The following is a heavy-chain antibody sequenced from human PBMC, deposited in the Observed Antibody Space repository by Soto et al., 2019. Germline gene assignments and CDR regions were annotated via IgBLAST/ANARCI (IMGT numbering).Heavy chain of an antibody. CDR3: ARRKERSCPYYLDY. J-gene: IGHJ4*02. V-gene: IGHV1-8*01. CDR1: GYTFATYD. D-gene: IGHD6-25*01. CDR2: MNPNTGNT. Sequence: QVQLVQSGAEVKKPGASVKVSCKASGYTFATYDFAWVRQATGQGLEWMGWMNPNTGNTGYAQAFRGRVTMTRNTSITTAYMELSSLRSEDTAVYFCARRKERSCPYYLDYWGQGTLVTVSS.